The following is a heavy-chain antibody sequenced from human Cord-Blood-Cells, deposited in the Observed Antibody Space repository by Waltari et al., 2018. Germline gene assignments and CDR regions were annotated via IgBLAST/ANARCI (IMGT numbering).Heavy chain of an antibody. V-gene: IGHV3-53*02. Sequence: EVQLVETGGGLIQPGGSLRLSCAASGFTVSSNYMSWVRQAPGKGLEWVSVIYSGGSTYYADSVKGQFTISRDNSKNTLYLQMNSLRAEDTAVYYCARDLHWGDAFDIWSQGTMVTVSS. CDR2: IYSGGST. CDR3: ARDLHWGDAFDI. CDR1: GFTVSSNY. D-gene: IGHD7-27*01. J-gene: IGHJ3*02.